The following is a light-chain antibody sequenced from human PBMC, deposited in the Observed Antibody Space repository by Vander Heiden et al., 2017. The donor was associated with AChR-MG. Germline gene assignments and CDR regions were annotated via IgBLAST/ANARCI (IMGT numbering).Light chain of an antibody. J-gene: IGLJ2*01. CDR2: SNT. CDR3: AAWDDSLTGVV. V-gene: IGLV1-47*02. Sequence: QSVLTQPLSASGTPGQIITTSCSGSSANIANNYVYWYQQHPGTAPQLLIYSNTQRPSGVPNRFSGSKSGTSASLAISGLQSEDEADYYCAAWDDSLTGVVLGGGTKLSVL. CDR1: SANIANNY.